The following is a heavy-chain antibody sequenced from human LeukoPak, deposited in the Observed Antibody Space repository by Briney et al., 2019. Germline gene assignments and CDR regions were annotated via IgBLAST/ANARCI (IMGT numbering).Heavy chain of an antibody. V-gene: IGHV3-23*01. J-gene: IGHJ4*02. D-gene: IGHD3-10*01. CDR2: ISGSGGST. CDR1: GFTFSSYA. Sequence: PGGSLRLSCAASGFTFSSYAMSWVRQAPGKGLEWISAISGSGGSTYYADSVKGRFTISRDNSKNTLYLQMNSLRAEDTAVYYCARGSSRYFDYWGQGTLVTVSS. CDR3: ARGSSRYFDY.